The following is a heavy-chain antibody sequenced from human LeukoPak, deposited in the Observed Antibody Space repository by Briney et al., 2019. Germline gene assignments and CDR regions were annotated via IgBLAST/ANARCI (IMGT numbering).Heavy chain of an antibody. J-gene: IGHJ5*02. CDR1: GGSISGFH. CDR3: ARLYAGAYTRLDP. V-gene: IGHV4-59*08. Sequence: SETLSLTCTVSGGSISGFHWSWIRQPPGKGLEYIGDAFYSGGTNYNSSLKSRLTISVDTSRSQFSLKLTSVTAADTAVYYCARLYAGAYTRLDPWGQGTLVAVSS. D-gene: IGHD3-16*01. CDR2: AFYSGGT.